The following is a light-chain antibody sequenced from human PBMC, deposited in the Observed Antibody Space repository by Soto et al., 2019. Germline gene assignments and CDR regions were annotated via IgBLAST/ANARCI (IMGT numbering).Light chain of an antibody. CDR3: QQYIRYSPYT. Sequence: DIQMTQFPSTLSASIGDRVTITCRASQTISSSLAWYQQKPGKAPKLLIYKASNLETGVPSRFSGSGSGTEFALTISSLQPDDFATYSCQQYIRYSPYTFGQGTRLEIK. V-gene: IGKV1-5*03. J-gene: IGKJ2*01. CDR2: KAS. CDR1: QTISSS.